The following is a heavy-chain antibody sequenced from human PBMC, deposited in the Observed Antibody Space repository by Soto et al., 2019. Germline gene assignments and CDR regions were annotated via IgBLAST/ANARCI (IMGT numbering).Heavy chain of an antibody. D-gene: IGHD3-22*01. CDR1: GFSFNIFA. Sequence: EVKVLESGGRLVQPGGSLRLSCAASGFSFNIFAMNWVRQAPGKGLEWVSGISGGGGSTYYADSVKGRFTISRDNSNNTLYLQMNSLRAEDTAVDYCAKDPTSYDSSAQFDSWGQGTLVTVSS. J-gene: IGHJ4*02. V-gene: IGHV3-23*01. CDR3: AKDPTSYDSSAQFDS. CDR2: ISGGGGST.